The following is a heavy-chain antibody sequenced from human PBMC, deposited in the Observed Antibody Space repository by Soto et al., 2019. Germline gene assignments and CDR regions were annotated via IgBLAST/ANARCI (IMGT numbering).Heavy chain of an antibody. J-gene: IGHJ6*02. D-gene: IGHD2-2*01. CDR1: GGTFTNYA. V-gene: IGHV1-69*12. Sequence: QVQLVQSGAEVKKPGSSLKVSCKPSGGTFTNYAFSWVRQAPGQGLEWMGGIIPIFGTPDYAQNFQGRGTITADESTRTASMELSSLRSDDTAVYYCARERSVGFCITTTCTKPFCYYALDVWGQGTTVTVSS. CDR3: ARERSVGFCITTTCTKPFCYYALDV. CDR2: IIPIFGTP.